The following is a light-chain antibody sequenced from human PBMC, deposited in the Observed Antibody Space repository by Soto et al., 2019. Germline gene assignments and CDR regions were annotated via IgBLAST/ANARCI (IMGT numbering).Light chain of an antibody. V-gene: IGKV1-5*03. Sequence: DIEMTQSPSTLSASVGDRVTITCRASQSISSWLAWYQQKPGKAARLLIYKASSVESGVPSRFSGSGSVTEFALTNSSLQADDFATYYCQRYNSYWTFGQGTKVEIK. CDR1: QSISSW. CDR2: KAS. J-gene: IGKJ1*01. CDR3: QRYNSYWT.